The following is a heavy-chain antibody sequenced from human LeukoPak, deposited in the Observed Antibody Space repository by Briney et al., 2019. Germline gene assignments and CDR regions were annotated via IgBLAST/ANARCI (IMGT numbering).Heavy chain of an antibody. CDR1: GYTFTNYA. J-gene: IGHJ3*02. CDR2: INAGIGNT. V-gene: IGHV1-3*01. CDR3: ARTQGVYYGGNFGAFDI. D-gene: IGHD4-23*01. Sequence: ASVKVSCKASGYTFTNYAIHWVRKAPGQRLEWMGWINAGIGNTKYSQKFQDRVAITRDTSASTAYMELSSLRSEDTSVYYCARTQGVYYGGNFGAFDIWGQGTMVTVSS.